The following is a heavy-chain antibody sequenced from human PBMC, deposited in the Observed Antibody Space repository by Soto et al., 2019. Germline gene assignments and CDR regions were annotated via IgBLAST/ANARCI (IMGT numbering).Heavy chain of an antibody. Sequence: VQLLESGGGLVQPGGSLRLSCVVSGFTFRNYAMGWVRQAPGKGLEWVSGISGSGGSTYYADSVKGRFTISRDNSRNTLYLLMNSLRAEDTAVYYYAKNRNYEYGVLKWVPKEDHYYYSCMDVWGKGTMVTVSS. CDR1: GFTFRNYA. V-gene: IGHV3-23*01. D-gene: IGHD4-4*01. CDR2: ISGSGGST. J-gene: IGHJ6*04. CDR3: AKNRNYEYGVLKWVPKEDHYYYSCMDV.